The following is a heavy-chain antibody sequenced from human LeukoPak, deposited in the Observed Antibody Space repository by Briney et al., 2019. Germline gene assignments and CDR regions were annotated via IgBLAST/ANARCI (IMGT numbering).Heavy chain of an antibody. J-gene: IGHJ6*03. D-gene: IGHD3-3*01. CDR1: GGSFSGYY. V-gene: IGHV4-34*01. CDR3: ARGATIFGYMDV. CDR2: INHSGST. Sequence: TSETLSLTCAVYGGSFSGYYWSWIRQPPGKGLEWIGEINHSGSTNYNPSLKSRVTISVDTSKNQFSLKLSSVTAADTAVYYCARGATIFGYMDVWGKGTTVTVSS.